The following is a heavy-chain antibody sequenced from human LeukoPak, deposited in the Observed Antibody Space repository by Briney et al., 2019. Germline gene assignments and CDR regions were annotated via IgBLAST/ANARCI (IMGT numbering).Heavy chain of an antibody. Sequence: GGSLRLSCAASGFTFSSYWMSWVRQAPGKGLEWVANIRQDGSEKYYVDSVKGRFTISRDNAKNSLYLQMNSLRAEDTAVYYCARTPPPRGEFYYYYYYMDVWGKGTTVTISS. V-gene: IGHV3-7*01. CDR3: ARTPPPRGEFYYYYYYMDV. CDR2: IRQDGSEK. J-gene: IGHJ6*03. CDR1: GFTFSSYW. D-gene: IGHD7-27*01.